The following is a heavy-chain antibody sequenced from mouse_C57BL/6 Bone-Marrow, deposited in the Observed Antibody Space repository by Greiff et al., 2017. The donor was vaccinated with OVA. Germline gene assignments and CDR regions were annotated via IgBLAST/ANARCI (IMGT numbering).Heavy chain of an antibody. CDR2: ISSGSSTI. V-gene: IGHV5-17*01. CDR1: GFTFSDYG. D-gene: IGHD2-4*01. J-gene: IGHJ4*01. CDR3: ARAYDYGYAMDY. Sequence: DVKLVESGGGLVKPGGSLKLSCAASGFTFSDYGMHWVRQAPEKGLEWVAYISSGSSTIYYADTVKGRFTISRDNAKNTLFLQMTSLRSEDTAMYYCARAYDYGYAMDYWGQGTSVTVSS.